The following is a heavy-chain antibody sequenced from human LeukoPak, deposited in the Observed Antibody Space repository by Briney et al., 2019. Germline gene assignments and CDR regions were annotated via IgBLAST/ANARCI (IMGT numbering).Heavy chain of an antibody. Sequence: SETLSRTCTVSGSSISGDYCSWMRQPPGKGQEWIGYIYYSGTTNYNPSLKSRVTISVDTSKNQFSLNLRSLTAADTAVYYWARDLSSSSSMDVWSKGTTVTVSS. J-gene: IGHJ6*04. V-gene: IGHV4-59*01. CDR1: GSSISGDY. CDR2: IYYSGTT. D-gene: IGHD6-6*01. CDR3: ARDLSSSSSMDV.